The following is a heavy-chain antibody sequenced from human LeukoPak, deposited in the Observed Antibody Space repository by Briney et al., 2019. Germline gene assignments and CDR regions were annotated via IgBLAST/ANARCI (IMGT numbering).Heavy chain of an antibody. D-gene: IGHD5-12*01. V-gene: IGHV3-48*01. CDR1: GFTFIDYS. CDR2: IGISSGNT. Sequence: PGGSLRLSCAASGFTFIDYSMNWVRQAPGQGLEWISYIGISSGNTKYADSVKGRFTISRDKARNSLYLQMNSLRVEDTAVYYCARDHRYAFDNWGHGTLVTVSS. J-gene: IGHJ4*01. CDR3: ARDHRYAFDN.